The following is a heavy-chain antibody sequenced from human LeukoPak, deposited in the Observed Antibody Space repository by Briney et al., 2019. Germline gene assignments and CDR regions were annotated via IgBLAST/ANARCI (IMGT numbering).Heavy chain of an antibody. D-gene: IGHD4-23*01. Sequence: GGSLRLSCAASGFTFSSYEMNWVRQAPGKGLEWVSYISSSGSTIYYADSVKGRFTISRDNAKNSLYLQMNSLRAEDTAVYYCAKNPGYGGTTLFDYWGQGTLVTVSS. CDR3: AKNPGYGGTTLFDY. J-gene: IGHJ4*02. CDR2: ISSSGSTI. CDR1: GFTFSSYE. V-gene: IGHV3-48*03.